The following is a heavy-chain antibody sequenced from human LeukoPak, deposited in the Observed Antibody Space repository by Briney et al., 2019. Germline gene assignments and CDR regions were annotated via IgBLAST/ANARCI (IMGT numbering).Heavy chain of an antibody. CDR2: INPSSVST. V-gene: IGHV1-2*04. Sequence: ASVKVSCKASGYTFTSSYMHWVRQAPGQGLEWMGIINPSSVSTSYAQKLQGWATMTRDTSISTAYMELSRLRSDDTAVYYCARDAYYGMDVWGQGTTVTVSS. CDR3: ARDAYYGMDV. J-gene: IGHJ6*02. CDR1: GYTFTSSY.